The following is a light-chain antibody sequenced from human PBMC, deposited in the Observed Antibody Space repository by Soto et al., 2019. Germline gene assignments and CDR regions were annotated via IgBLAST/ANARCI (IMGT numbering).Light chain of an antibody. CDR3: QQRSNWPLT. J-gene: IGKJ4*01. CDR2: DAS. Sequence: EIVLTQSPATLSLSPGERATLSCRASQSVSSYLAWYQQKPGQAPRLLIYDASKMATGIPARFSGSGSGTDFTLTISSLEPEDFAVYYCQQRSNWPLTFGGGTKVEIK. CDR1: QSVSSY. V-gene: IGKV3-11*01.